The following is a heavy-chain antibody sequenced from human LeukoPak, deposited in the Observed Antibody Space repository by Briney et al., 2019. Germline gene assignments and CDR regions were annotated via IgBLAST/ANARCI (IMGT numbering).Heavy chain of an antibody. Sequence: ASVKVSCKASGYTFTVYSINWLRQAPGQGLEWMGWITTSTGKPTYAQGFTGRFVFSLDTSVSTTYLHINSLEAEDTAVYYCARGSSSGWNDYWGQGTLVTVSS. V-gene: IGHV7-4-1*02. D-gene: IGHD6-19*01. CDR2: ITTSTGKP. CDR1: GYTFTVYS. CDR3: ARGSSSGWNDY. J-gene: IGHJ4*02.